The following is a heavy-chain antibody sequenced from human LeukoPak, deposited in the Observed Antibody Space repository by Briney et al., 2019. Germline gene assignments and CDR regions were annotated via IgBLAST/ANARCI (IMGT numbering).Heavy chain of an antibody. D-gene: IGHD3-9*01. CDR1: GYSISSGYY. CDR3: ARIREFYVDDVGADETNWFDP. CDR2: IYHSRST. J-gene: IGHJ5*02. Sequence: SETLSLTCAVSGYSISSGYYCGWIRQHPPKGLEWIVRIYHSRSTYYNPPLKSRVTISVETSKNQFSLKLRSVTAAERAVYYCARIREFYVDDVGADETNWFDPWGQGTLVTVSS. V-gene: IGHV4-38-2*01.